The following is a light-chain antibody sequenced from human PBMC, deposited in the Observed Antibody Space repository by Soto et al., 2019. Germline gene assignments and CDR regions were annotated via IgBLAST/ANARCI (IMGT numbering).Light chain of an antibody. CDR3: EQKGSEPIFT. J-gene: IGKJ3*01. Sequence: EIVLTQSPGTLSLSPGERATLSCRASQSVSSSYLAWYQQKPGQAPRLLIYGASSRATGIPDRFSGSGSGTVCTLTTSSLELEYCAVYYGEQKGSEPIFTCGPGTKVDIK. CDR1: QSVSSSY. CDR2: GAS. V-gene: IGKV3-20*01.